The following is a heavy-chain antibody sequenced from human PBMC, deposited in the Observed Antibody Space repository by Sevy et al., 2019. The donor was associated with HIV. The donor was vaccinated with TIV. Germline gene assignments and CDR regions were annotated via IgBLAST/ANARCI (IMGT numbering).Heavy chain of an antibody. CDR1: GFSFSRYA. J-gene: IGHJ4*02. D-gene: IGHD6-19*01. CDR2: ISGTGGST. V-gene: IGHV3-23*01. CDR3: AKEDVAVAGIFDY. Sequence: GGSLRLSCAASGFSFSRYAMTWVRQAPGKGLEWVSGISGTGGSTFYADSVKGRFTISRDNSKNTLYLQMNNMRVEDTAVYYCAKEDVAVAGIFDYWGQGTLVTVSS.